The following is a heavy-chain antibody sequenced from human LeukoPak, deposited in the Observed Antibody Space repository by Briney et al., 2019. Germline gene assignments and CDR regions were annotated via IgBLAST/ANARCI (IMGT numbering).Heavy chain of an antibody. V-gene: IGHV3-23*01. CDR2: ILGSGGNT. Sequence: GGSLRLSCAASGFTFSIYAMAWVRQAPGKGLEWVSHILGSGGNTYYADSARGRFTISRDNSKNTLYLKMNSLRAEDTAVYFCARAKYDYGDPVGWFDPWGQGTLVPVSS. CDR1: GFTFSIYA. CDR3: ARAKYDYGDPVGWFDP. J-gene: IGHJ5*02. D-gene: IGHD4-17*01.